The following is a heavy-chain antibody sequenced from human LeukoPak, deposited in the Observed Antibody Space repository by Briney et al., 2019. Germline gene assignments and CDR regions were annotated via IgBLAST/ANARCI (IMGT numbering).Heavy chain of an antibody. CDR2: IIPVFGTA. CDR1: GGIFINYA. V-gene: IGHV1-69*13. CDR3: ARVERTSSTGTTNGWFDP. J-gene: IGHJ5*02. Sequence: GASVKVSCKASGGIFINYAFSWIRQAPGQGLEWMGGIIPVFGTAEYAQMFQGRVMISADESTTTIYMELSSLRSEDTAVYYCARVERTSSTGTTNGWFDPWGQGTLVTVTS. D-gene: IGHD1-1*01.